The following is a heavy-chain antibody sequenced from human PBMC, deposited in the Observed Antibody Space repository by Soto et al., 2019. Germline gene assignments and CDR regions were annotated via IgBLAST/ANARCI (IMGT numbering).Heavy chain of an antibody. CDR3: ARIWKLELGYYYGMDV. J-gene: IGHJ6*02. V-gene: IGHV6-1*01. D-gene: IGHD1-7*01. Sequence: SQTLSLTCAISGDSVSSNSAAWNWIRQSPSRGLEWLGRTCYRSKWYNDYAVSVKSRITINPDTSKNQFSLQLNSVTPEDTAVYYCARIWKLELGYYYGMDVWGQGTTVTVSS. CDR1: GDSVSSNSAA. CDR2: TCYRSKWYN.